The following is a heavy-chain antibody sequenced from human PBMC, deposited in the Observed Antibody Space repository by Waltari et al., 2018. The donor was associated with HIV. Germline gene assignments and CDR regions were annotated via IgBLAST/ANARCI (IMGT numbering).Heavy chain of an antibody. CDR3: ARGLFGVGSNWFDP. CDR2: IYYTGRT. J-gene: IGHJ5*02. Sequence: CSVSGGSFISYHWTWIRQPPGKGLEWIGYIYYTGRTNCNPSLKSRVTISVDTTKNQFSLRLRSVTAADTAVYYCARGLFGVGSNWFDPWGQGILVTVSS. V-gene: IGHV4-59*01. D-gene: IGHD3-3*01. CDR1: GGSFISYH.